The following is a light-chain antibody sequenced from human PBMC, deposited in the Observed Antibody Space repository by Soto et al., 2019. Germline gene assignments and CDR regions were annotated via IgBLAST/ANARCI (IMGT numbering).Light chain of an antibody. CDR2: KVS. CDR1: QSLVYSDGNTS. CDR3: MQGTREPEKYT. J-gene: IGKJ2*01. V-gene: IGKV2-30*01. Sequence: DVVMTQSPLSLPVTLGQPASISCRSSQSLVYSDGNTSLNWFQQRPGQSPRRLIYKVSNRDSGVPDRFSGSGSGTDFTLKISRVEAEDVGVYYCMQGTREPEKYTFGQGTKLEIK.